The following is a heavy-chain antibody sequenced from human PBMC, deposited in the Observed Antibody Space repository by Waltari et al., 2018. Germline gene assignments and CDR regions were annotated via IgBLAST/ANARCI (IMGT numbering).Heavy chain of an antibody. CDR1: GFTFSSYW. CDR2: IKQDGSEK. V-gene: IGHV3-7*01. J-gene: IGHJ6*02. CDR3: ARVGYCSSTSCYSGPLEYYGMDV. Sequence: EVQLVESGGGLVQPGGSLRLSCAASGFTFSSYWMSWVRPAPGKGPGWVANIKQDGSEKYYVDSVKGRFTISRDNAKNSLYLQMNSLRAEDTAVYYCARVGYCSSTSCYSGPLEYYGMDVWGQGTTVTVSS. D-gene: IGHD2-2*01.